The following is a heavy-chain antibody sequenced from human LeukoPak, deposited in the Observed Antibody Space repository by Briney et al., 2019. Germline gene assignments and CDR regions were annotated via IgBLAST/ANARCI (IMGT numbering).Heavy chain of an antibody. CDR1: GVSISSSSYY. J-gene: IGHJ4*02. CDR3: ARHEGYCSGGSCYRAGDPVDY. D-gene: IGHD2-15*01. CDR2: IYYSGST. Sequence: SETLSLTCTVSGVSISSSSYYWGWIRQPPGKGLEWIGSIYYSGSTYYNPSLKSRVTISVDTSKNQFSLKLSSVTAADTAVYYCARHEGYCSGGSCYRAGDPVDYWGQGTLVTVSS. V-gene: IGHV4-39*01.